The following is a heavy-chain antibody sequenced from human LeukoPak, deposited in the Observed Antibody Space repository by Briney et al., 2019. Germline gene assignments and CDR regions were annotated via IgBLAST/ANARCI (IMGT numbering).Heavy chain of an antibody. CDR3: AKEPSYYDSSGSLYYFDY. CDR1: GFTFSSYA. CDR2: ISGSGGST. J-gene: IGHJ4*02. D-gene: IGHD3-22*01. Sequence: GGSLRLSCAASGFTFSSYAMSWVRQAPGKGLEWVSAISGSGGSTYYADSVKGRFTISRDNSKNTLYLQMNSLRAEDTAVYYCAKEPSYYDSSGSLYYFDYWGQGTLVTVSS. V-gene: IGHV3-23*01.